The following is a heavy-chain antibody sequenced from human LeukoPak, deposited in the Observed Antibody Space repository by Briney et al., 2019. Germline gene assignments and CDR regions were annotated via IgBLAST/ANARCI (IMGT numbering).Heavy chain of an antibody. Sequence: GESLRLSCTTSGITLINAWMTWAGQVQGKGLEWVGRIKSQSYGGTADYSAAVTGRFTISREDSTSTLFLQMESLRPEDTAMYYCVTGFGVSSGWQPFDYWGQGTLVTVSS. J-gene: IGHJ4*02. CDR1: GITLINAW. CDR2: IKSQSYGGTA. V-gene: IGHV3-15*01. CDR3: VTGFGVSSGWQPFDY. D-gene: IGHD6-19*01.